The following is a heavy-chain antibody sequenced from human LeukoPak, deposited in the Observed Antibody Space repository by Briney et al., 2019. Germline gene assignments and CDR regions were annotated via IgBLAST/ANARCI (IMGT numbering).Heavy chain of an antibody. D-gene: IGHD3-22*01. CDR1: GFTFSSYG. Sequence: PGGSLRLSCAASGFTFSSYGMHWVRQAPGKGLEWVAFIRYDGSNRYYADSVKGRFTISRDNSKNTLYLQMNSLRAEDTAVYYCARDRGTSGYYSYWGQGTLVTVSS. V-gene: IGHV3-30*02. CDR2: IRYDGSNR. CDR3: ARDRGTSGYYSY. J-gene: IGHJ4*02.